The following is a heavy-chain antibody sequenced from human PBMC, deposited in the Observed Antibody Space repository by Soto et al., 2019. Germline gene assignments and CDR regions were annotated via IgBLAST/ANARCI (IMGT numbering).Heavy chain of an antibody. CDR3: ARLRPYYDYVWGSFLWFDP. CDR2: IYYSGST. D-gene: IGHD3-16*01. Sequence: QVQLQESGPGLVKPSETLSLTCTVSGGSVSSGSYYWSWIRQPPGKGLEWIGYIYYSGSTHYNPSLKSRVTISVDTSKNQFSLKLSSVTAADTAVYYCARLRPYYDYVWGSFLWFDPWGQGTLVTVSS. CDR1: GGSVSSGSYY. J-gene: IGHJ5*02. V-gene: IGHV4-61*01.